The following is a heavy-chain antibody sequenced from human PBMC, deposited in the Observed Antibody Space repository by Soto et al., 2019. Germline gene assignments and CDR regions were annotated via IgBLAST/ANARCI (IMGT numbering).Heavy chain of an antibody. Sequence: PGESLKISCKGSGYSFTSYWIGWARQMPGKGLEWMGRIDPSDSYINYSPSFQGHVTISADKSISTAYLQWSSLEASDTATYYCARHSYYDSSGGGYWGQGTPVTVSS. D-gene: IGHD3-22*01. CDR2: IDPSDSYI. CDR3: ARHSYYDSSGGGY. V-gene: IGHV5-10-1*01. J-gene: IGHJ4*02. CDR1: GYSFTSYW.